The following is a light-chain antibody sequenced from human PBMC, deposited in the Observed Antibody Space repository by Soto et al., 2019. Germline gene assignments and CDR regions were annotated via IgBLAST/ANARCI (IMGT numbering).Light chain of an antibody. CDR2: AVS. J-gene: IGKJ4*01. V-gene: IGKV1-6*01. CDR1: QDIRNE. CDR3: LQDFTYPLT. Sequence: AIQMTQSPSSLSASVGERVTITCRASQDIRNELAWYQQKPGKAPNLLIYAVSNLQSGVPSRFSGSGSGTDFTLTISSLQPEDFATYYCLQDFTYPLTFGGGTKVAI.